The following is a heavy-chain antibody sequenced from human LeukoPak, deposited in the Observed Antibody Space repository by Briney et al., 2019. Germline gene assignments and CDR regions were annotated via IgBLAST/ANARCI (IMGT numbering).Heavy chain of an antibody. D-gene: IGHD3-3*01. J-gene: IGHJ4*02. CDR1: GFTFSNAW. CDR2: IKSKTDGGTT. V-gene: IGHV3-15*01. Sequence: GGSLRLSCAASGFTFSNAWMSWVRQAPGKGLEWVGRIKSKTDGGTTDYAAPVKGRFTISRDDSKNTLYLQMNSLKTEDTAVYYCTTEQAITIFGVVIREDYWGQGTLVNVSS. CDR3: TTEQAITIFGVVIREDY.